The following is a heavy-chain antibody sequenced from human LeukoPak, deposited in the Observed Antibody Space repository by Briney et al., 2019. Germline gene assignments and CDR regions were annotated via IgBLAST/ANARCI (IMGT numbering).Heavy chain of an antibody. CDR1: GFTFSSYA. Sequence: PGGSLRLSCAASGFTFSSYAMSWVRQAPGKGLEWVAAISGGGGSTYYADSVKGRFTISRDNSKNTLYLQMNSLRAEDTAVYYCAKVYDSSGYCFNYWGQGTLVTVSS. V-gene: IGHV3-23*01. D-gene: IGHD3-22*01. CDR3: AKVYDSSGYCFNY. J-gene: IGHJ4*02. CDR2: ISGGGGST.